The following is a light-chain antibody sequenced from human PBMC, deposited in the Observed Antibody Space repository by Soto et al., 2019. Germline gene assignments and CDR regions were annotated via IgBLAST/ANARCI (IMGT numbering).Light chain of an antibody. Sequence: DIQMTQSPSSLSASVGDRVTITCQASQDISNYLNWYQQKPGKAPKLLIFAASSLQSGVPSRFSGSRSGPDFTLTISSLQPEDFATYYCQQSYSSPPTLGQGTKVDIK. CDR3: QQSYSSPPT. V-gene: IGKV1-39*01. J-gene: IGKJ1*01. CDR2: AAS. CDR1: QDISNY.